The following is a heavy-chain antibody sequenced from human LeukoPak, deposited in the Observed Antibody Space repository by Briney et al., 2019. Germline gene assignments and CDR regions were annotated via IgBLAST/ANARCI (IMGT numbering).Heavy chain of an antibody. Sequence: GGSLRLSCAASGFTFSSYAMHWVRQTPGKGLERVAVISYDGSNKYYADSVKGRFTISRDNSKNTLYLQMNSLRAEDTAVYYCARRGSGSYYYFDYWGQGTLVTVSS. J-gene: IGHJ4*02. CDR2: ISYDGSNK. V-gene: IGHV3-30*04. D-gene: IGHD1-26*01. CDR1: GFTFSSYA. CDR3: ARRGSGSYYYFDY.